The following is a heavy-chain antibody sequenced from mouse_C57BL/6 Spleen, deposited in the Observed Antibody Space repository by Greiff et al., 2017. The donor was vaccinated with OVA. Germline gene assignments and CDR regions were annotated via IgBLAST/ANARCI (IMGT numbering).Heavy chain of an antibody. CDR2: IDTSDSYT. D-gene: IGHD1-1*02. CDR1: GYTFTSYW. CDR3: ARSDSRGGSYS. Sequence: QVQLQQPGAELVMPGASVKLSCKASGYTFTSYWMHWVKQRPGQGLEWIGEIDTSDSYTNYNQKFKGKSTLTVDKSSSTAYMQLSSLTSEDSAVYYCARSDSRGGSYSWGQGTLVTVSA. J-gene: IGHJ3*01. V-gene: IGHV1-69*01.